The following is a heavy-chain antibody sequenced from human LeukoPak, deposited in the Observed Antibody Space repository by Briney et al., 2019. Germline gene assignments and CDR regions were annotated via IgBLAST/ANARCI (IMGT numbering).Heavy chain of an antibody. CDR3: ARAFTARWDIVLMVYSNVIDY. D-gene: IGHD2-8*01. CDR2: INPNSGGT. V-gene: IGHV1-2*06. CDR1: GYTFTGYY. Sequence: ASVKGSCKASGYTFTGYYMHWVRQAPGQGLEWMGRINPNSGGTNYAQKFQGRLSMTRDPSISTAYMEMSRLRSDDTAVYYCARAFTARWDIVLMVYSNVIDYWGQGTLVTVSS. J-gene: IGHJ4*02.